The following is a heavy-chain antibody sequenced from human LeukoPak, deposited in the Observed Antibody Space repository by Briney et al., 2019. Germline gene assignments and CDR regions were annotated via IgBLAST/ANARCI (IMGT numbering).Heavy chain of an antibody. CDR2: IYYSGSTSGST. J-gene: IGHJ4*02. CDR1: GVSISSYY. Sequence: PSETLSLTCTVSGVSISSYYWNWIRQPPGKGLEYMGYIYYSGSTSGSTNYNPSLESRVTISVDTSKNQFSLKLSSVTAADTAVYYCARGRGSGWLFDYWGQGALVTVSS. CDR3: ARGRGSGWLFDY. V-gene: IGHV4-59*01. D-gene: IGHD6-19*01.